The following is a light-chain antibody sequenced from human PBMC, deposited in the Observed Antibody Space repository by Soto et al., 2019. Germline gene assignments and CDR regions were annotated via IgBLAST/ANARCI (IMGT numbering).Light chain of an antibody. CDR1: SSNVGGYNY. J-gene: IGLJ2*01. V-gene: IGLV2-8*01. CDR2: EVS. Sequence: QSALTQPPSASGSPGQSVTISCTGTSSNVGGYNYVSWYQQHPGKPPKLIISEVSQRSSGVPDRFSGSKSGNTASLTVSGLQADDEAHYYCSSYGGSNTVIFGGGTQLTVL. CDR3: SSYGGSNTVI.